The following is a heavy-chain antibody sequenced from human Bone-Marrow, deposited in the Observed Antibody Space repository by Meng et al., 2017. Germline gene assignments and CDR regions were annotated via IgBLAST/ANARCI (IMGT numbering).Heavy chain of an antibody. CDR1: GFSFSTYW. CDR3: VDSNFDY. CDR2: INSDGSST. D-gene: IGHD4-11*01. Sequence: EVQLVESGGGLVQPGGSLRLSCAASGFSFSTYWMHWVRQAPGKGRVWVSRINSDGSSTTYADSVKGRFTISRDNAKNTLYLQMNSLRAEDTAIYYCVDSNFDYWGQGTLVTVSS. J-gene: IGHJ4*02. V-gene: IGHV3-74*02.